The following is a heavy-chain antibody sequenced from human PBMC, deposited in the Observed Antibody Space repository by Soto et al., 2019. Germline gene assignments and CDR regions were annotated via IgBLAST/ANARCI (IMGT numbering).Heavy chain of an antibody. D-gene: IGHD2-15*01. V-gene: IGHV6-1*01. CDR1: GDSVSSNGAC. CDR3: ARVHCSAGTCLDGLDF. Sequence: SQTLSLTCDISGDSVSSNGACWNWIRQSPSRGLQWLGRIYYRSKWFHDYAASVESRMAINPDTSRNQFSLQLNYVTPEDTAVYYCARVHCSAGTCLDGLDFWGQGTTVTVSS. CDR2: IYYRSKWFH. J-gene: IGHJ6*02.